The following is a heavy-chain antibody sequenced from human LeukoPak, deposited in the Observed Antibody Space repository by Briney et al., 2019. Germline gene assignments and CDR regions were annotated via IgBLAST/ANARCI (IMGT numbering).Heavy chain of an antibody. Sequence: PGGSLRLSCTASGSTFGDYAMSWVRQAPGKGLEWVGFIRSKAYGGTTEYAASVKGRFTISRDDSKSIAYLQMNSLKTEDTAVYYCTSAATDYYDFWSGYDYWGQGTLVTVSS. D-gene: IGHD3-3*01. CDR1: GSTFGDYA. J-gene: IGHJ4*02. CDR2: IRSKAYGGTT. V-gene: IGHV3-49*04. CDR3: TSAATDYYDFWSGYDY.